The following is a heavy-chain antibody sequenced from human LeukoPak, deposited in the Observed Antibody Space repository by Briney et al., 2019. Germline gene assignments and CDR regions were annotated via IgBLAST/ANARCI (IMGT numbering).Heavy chain of an antibody. CDR1: GFTFSNAW. CDR2: IKSKTDGGTT. V-gene: IGHV3-15*01. J-gene: IGHJ4*02. D-gene: IGHD1-26*01. Sequence: GGSLRLSCAASGFTFSNAWMTWVRQAPGKGLEWVGRIKSKTDGGTTDYAAPVKGRFTISRDDSKNTLYLQINSLKTEDTAVYYCTTGSIVEYYFDYWGQGTLLTVSS. CDR3: TTGSIVEYYFDY.